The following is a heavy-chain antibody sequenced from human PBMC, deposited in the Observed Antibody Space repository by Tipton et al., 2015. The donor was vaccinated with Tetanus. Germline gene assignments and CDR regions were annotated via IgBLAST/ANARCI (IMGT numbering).Heavy chain of an antibody. CDR3: ARDERYGDFAH. Sequence: TLSLTCTVSGGSLRSGNYQWNWIRQPPGKGLEWLAYISYSGSTNSNYSLKSRITISQDTSKNQFSLKLTSVTAADTAVYYCARDERYGDFAHWGQGALVTVSS. V-gene: IGHV4-61*01. CDR2: ISYSGST. CDR1: GGSLRSGNYQ. D-gene: IGHD4-17*01. J-gene: IGHJ5*02.